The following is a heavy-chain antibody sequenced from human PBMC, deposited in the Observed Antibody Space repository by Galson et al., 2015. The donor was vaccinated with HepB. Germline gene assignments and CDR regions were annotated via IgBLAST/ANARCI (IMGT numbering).Heavy chain of an antibody. CDR2: INAGNDNT. CDR3: ARNGGPRVYQLLRRDSPIVPFMDV. Sequence: SVKVSCKASGYTFNNYAMHWVRQAPGQRLEWMGWINAGNDNTKYSQKFQGRVTITRDTSASTAYMELSSLRSEDTAVYYCARNGGPRVYQLLRRDSPIVPFMDVWGPGTTVTVSS. V-gene: IGHV1-3*01. J-gene: IGHJ6*02. D-gene: IGHD2-2*01. CDR1: GYTFNNYA.